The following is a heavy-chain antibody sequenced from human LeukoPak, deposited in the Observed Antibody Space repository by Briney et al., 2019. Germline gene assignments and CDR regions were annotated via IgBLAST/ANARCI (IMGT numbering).Heavy chain of an antibody. D-gene: IGHD3-9*01. CDR2: IYSTGST. Sequence: SETLSLTCTVSGASISSNSYDWVWIRQAPGKGLEWIGTIYSTGSTYYNPSLKSRLTISVDTSKSQFSLKLRSVTAADTAVYFCARDRGTLGSFDWFPRIGWFDPWGQGALVTVSS. CDR3: ARDRGTLGSFDWFPRIGWFDP. CDR1: GASISSNSYD. V-gene: IGHV4-39*07. J-gene: IGHJ5*02.